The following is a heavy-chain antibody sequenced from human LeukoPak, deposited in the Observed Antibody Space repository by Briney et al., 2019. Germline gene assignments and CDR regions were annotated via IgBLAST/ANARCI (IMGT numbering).Heavy chain of an antibody. CDR2: ISDTGST. CDR3: ARHIFSDGSPFDS. V-gene: IGHV4-59*08. Sequence: SQSLSLTCAVSGDSITNNHWSWIRQPPGKGQEWIGHISDTGSTNYNPSLKSRLTISVDTSKNHFSLTLTSVTAADTALYYCARHIFSDGSPFDSWGQGTPVTVSS. CDR1: GDSITNNH. J-gene: IGHJ4*02. D-gene: IGHD3-3*02.